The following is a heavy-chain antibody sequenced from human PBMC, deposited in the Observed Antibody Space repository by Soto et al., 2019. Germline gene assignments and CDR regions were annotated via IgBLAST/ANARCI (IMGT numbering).Heavy chain of an antibody. V-gene: IGHV3-15*01. CDR2: IKSKIDGGTT. Sequence: EVQLVESGGGLVKPGGSLRLSCAASGFTFSNAWLSWVRQAPGKGLEWVGRIKSKIDGGTTDYAAPVKGRFTLSRDDSRSTLYLQMNSLRTEDTAVYYCTTDNYSDPWGQGTLVTVSS. CDR1: GFTFSNAW. CDR3: TTDNYSDP. D-gene: IGHD1-7*01. J-gene: IGHJ5*02.